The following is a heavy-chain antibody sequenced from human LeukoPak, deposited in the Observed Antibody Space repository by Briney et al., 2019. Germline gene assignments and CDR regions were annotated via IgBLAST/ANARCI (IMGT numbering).Heavy chain of an antibody. CDR2: INSRSSTI. Sequence: GGSLRLSCAASRFTFSNYGVNWVRQAPGKGLEWVSYINSRSSTIYYADSVRGRFTISRDNAKNTLYLQMNSLRAEDTAVYYCATALYCSSTNCYLDYWGQGTLVTVSS. CDR3: ATALYCSSTNCYLDY. V-gene: IGHV3-48*01. CDR1: RFTFSNYG. J-gene: IGHJ4*02. D-gene: IGHD2-2*01.